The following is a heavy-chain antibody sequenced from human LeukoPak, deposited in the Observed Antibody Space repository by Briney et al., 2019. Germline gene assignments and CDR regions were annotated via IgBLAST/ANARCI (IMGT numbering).Heavy chain of an antibody. D-gene: IGHD2-8*02. V-gene: IGHV3-74*01. CDR3: ATHNTETSSRVPY. Sequence: SGGSLRLSCAASGFTFSSNWMYWVRQAPGKGLVWLSRINGDGSITSYADVVKGRFTISRDNARNTLYLQMNSLRAEDTAVYFCATHNTETSSRVPYWVRGTLVTVSS. J-gene: IGHJ4*02. CDR2: INGDGSIT. CDR1: GFTFSSNW.